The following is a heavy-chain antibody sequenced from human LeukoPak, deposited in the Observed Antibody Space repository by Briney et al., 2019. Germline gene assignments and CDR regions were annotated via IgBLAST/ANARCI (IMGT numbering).Heavy chain of an antibody. V-gene: IGHV3-9*03. CDR3: VKDTSGASQYFQY. CDR1: GFTFDNYA. CDR2: ISWNSANI. D-gene: IGHD2-15*01. Sequence: KAGGSLRLSCAAFGFTFDNYAMHWVRQAPGKGLEWVSSISWNSANIAYADSVKGRLTISRDNAKNSLYLQMNSLRPEDMALYYCVKDTSGASQYFQYWGHGTVVTVSS. J-gene: IGHJ1*01.